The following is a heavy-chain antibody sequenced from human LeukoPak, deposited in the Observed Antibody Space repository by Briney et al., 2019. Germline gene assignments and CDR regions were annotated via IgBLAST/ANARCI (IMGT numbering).Heavy chain of an antibody. D-gene: IGHD5-18*01. CDR3: ADTKQFEY. J-gene: IGHJ4*02. CDR1: GFTFSSYN. V-gene: IGHV3-21*01. CDR2: ITSSSSSI. Sequence: GGSRRLSWAASGFTFSSYNMSWVRQAPGKGLEWVSSITSSSSSIYYADSVKGRFTISRDNAKNSLYLQMNSLRAEDTAVYYCADTKQFEYWGEGTLVTVSS.